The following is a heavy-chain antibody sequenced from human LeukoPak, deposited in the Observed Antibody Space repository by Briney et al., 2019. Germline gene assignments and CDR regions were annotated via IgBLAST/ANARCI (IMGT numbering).Heavy chain of an antibody. CDR3: ARGSAWYFY. Sequence: SETLTLTCTVSGGSISSYYWSWIRQPPGKGLEWIGYIYYIGSTNYNPSLKSRVTISVDTSKNQFSLKLNSVTAADTAVYFCARGSAWYFYWGQGTLVTVSS. V-gene: IGHV4-59*08. CDR2: IYYIGST. J-gene: IGHJ4*02. D-gene: IGHD6-19*01. CDR1: GGSISSYY.